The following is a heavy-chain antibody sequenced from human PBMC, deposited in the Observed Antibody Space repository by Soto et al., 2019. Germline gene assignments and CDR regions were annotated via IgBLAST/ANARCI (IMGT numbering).Heavy chain of an antibody. J-gene: IGHJ2*01. CDR3: ARYYDGRGPDL. CDR2: IPSTSIPI. D-gene: IGHD3-22*01. Sequence: WILQAPGKGLEWLSYIPSTSIPIYYANSVKGRFTISRDNAKNSLYLQMNSLRAEFMSVYYCARYYDGRGPDLWGRRTLVTVTS. V-gene: IGHV3-48*01.